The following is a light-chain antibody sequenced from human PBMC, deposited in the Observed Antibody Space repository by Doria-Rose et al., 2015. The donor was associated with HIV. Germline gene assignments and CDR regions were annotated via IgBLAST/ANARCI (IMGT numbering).Light chain of an antibody. CDR3: RQYGTSWT. CDR2: DGS. CDR1: QRVSSTY. Sequence: EIVMTQSPGTLSLSPGERATLSCRASQRVSSTYLAWYQPKPGQAPSLLIYDGSTRATGIPDRFSASGSGTDFTLTINRLEPEDFALYYCRQYGTSWTLGQGTKVEI. V-gene: IGKV3-20*01. J-gene: IGKJ1*01.